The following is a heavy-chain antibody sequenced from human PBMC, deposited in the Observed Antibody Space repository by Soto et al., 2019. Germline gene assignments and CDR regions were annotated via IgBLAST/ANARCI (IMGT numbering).Heavy chain of an antibody. J-gene: IGHJ5*02. CDR2: IYYSGST. D-gene: IGHD2-2*01. V-gene: IGHV4-31*03. Sequence: QVQLQESGPGLVKPSQTLSLTCTVSGGSISSGNYYWSWIRQHPGKGLEWIGYIYYSGSTYYNPSLKRRVTLSVDTSKNQFSLKVKSVTAADTAVYYCARGMGPDPPLVVVPAAPDAWGQGTLVTVSS. CDR3: ARGMGPDPPLVVVPAAPDA. CDR1: GGSISSGNYY.